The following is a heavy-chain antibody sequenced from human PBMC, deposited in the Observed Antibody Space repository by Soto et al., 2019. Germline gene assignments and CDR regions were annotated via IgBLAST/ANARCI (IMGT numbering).Heavy chain of an antibody. CDR2: ISGNGGNT. D-gene: IGHD1-26*01. CDR3: ARERPAGSYDY. CDR1: GFAFRSYP. V-gene: IGHV3-64*02. J-gene: IGHJ4*02. Sequence: GGSLRLSCTASGFAFRSYPMHWVRQAPGKGLEPVSAISGNGGNTYYADSVKGRFTISRDNSKNTLYLQMGGLTIEDMALYYCARERPAGSYDYWGRGTLVTVSS.